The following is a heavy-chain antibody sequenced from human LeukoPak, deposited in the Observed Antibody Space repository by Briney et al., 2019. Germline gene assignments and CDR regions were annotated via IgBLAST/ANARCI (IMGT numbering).Heavy chain of an antibody. CDR1: GFTFSSYG. Sequence: GGSLRLSCAASGFTFSSYGMHWVRQAPGKGLEWVAVIWYDGSNKYYADSVKGRFTISRDNSKNTLYLQMNSLRAEDTAVYYCARDLVVVPAAIKLGYGMDVWGQGTTVTVSS. CDR3: ARDLVVVPAAIKLGYGMDV. D-gene: IGHD2-2*02. CDR2: IWYDGSNK. V-gene: IGHV3-33*01. J-gene: IGHJ6*02.